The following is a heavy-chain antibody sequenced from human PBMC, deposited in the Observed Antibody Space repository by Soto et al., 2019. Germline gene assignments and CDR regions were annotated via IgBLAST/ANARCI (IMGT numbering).Heavy chain of an antibody. V-gene: IGHV1-3*01. CDR1: GFTVSSNY. CDR3: ARKDYYGSGIYYFDY. D-gene: IGHD3-10*01. J-gene: IGHJ4*02. Sequence: PGGSLRLSCAASGFTVSSNYMSWVRQAPGQGLEWMGWINAANGDTGYSQKFQGRVTLTRDTSASTAYMELSSLRSEDTAVYYCARKDYYGSGIYYFDYWGQGTLVTVSS. CDR2: INAANGDT.